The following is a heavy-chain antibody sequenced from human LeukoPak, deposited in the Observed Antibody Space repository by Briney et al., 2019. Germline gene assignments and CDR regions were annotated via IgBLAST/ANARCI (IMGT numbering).Heavy chain of an antibody. CDR3: ARERFLGEIYYYYYGMDV. CDR1: GYTFTSYY. Sequence: ASVKVSCKASGYTFTSYYMHWVRQAPGQGLEWMGIINPSGGSTSYAQKFQGRVTMTRDTSTNTVYMELSSLRSEDTAVYYCARERFLGEIYYYYYGMDVWGQGTTVTVSS. J-gene: IGHJ6*02. CDR2: INPSGGST. V-gene: IGHV1-46*01. D-gene: IGHD3-16*01.